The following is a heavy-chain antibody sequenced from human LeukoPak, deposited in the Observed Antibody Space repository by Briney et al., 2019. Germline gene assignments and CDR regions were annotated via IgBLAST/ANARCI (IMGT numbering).Heavy chain of an antibody. V-gene: IGHV4-4*09. CDR1: GGSISSYY. CDR3: AKSQDGYNPYYFDY. J-gene: IGHJ4*02. Sequence: SETLSLTCTVSGGSISSYYWSWIRQPPGKGLEWIGYIYTSGSTNYNPSLKSRVTISVDTSKNQFSLKLSSVTAADTAVHYCAKSQDGYNPYYFDYWGQGTLVTVSS. CDR2: IYTSGST. D-gene: IGHD5-24*01.